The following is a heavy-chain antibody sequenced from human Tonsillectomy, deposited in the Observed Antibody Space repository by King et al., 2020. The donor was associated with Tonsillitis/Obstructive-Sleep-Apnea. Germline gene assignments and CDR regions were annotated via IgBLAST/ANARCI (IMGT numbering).Heavy chain of an antibody. J-gene: IGHJ6*03. V-gene: IGHV3-23*04. Sequence: VQLVESGGGLVQPGGSLRLSCAVSGFIFSSYAMSWVRQAPGKGLEWVSGISGGGGRTYYADSVKGRFTISRDNSKNTLYLQMNSLRAEDTAVYYCAKPYTTYYDHYMDVWGKGTTVTVSS. CDR1: GFIFSSYA. CDR2: ISGGGGRT. D-gene: IGHD1-26*01. CDR3: AKPYTTYYDHYMDV.